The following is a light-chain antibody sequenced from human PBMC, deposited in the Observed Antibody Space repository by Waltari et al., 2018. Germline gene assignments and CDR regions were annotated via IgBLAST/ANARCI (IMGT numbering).Light chain of an antibody. V-gene: IGLV1-44*01. CDR1: CSNVGNNF. CDR2: RSD. J-gene: IGLJ2*01. CDR3: ASWDDSLNGRWV. Sequence: QSELTQPPSAAGTPGQKVTISCSGRCSNVGNNFYNWYQQFPGTAPKLLIYRSDQRPSGVPDRFSGSKSGTSASLAIIGLRSDDEADYYCASWDDSLNGRWVFGGGTKLTVL.